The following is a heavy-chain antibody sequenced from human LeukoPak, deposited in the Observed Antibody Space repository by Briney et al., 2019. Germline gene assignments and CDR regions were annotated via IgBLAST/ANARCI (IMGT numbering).Heavy chain of an antibody. J-gene: IGHJ4*02. CDR2: IYPGDSDT. D-gene: IGHD1-26*01. CDR3: ARLGSQMFIDY. V-gene: IGHV5-51*01. CDR1: GYGFTNYW. Sequence: GESLKISCKVSGYGFTNYWIGWVRQLPGKGLEWMGIIYPGDSDTRYSPSFQGQVTISVDKSISTAYLQWSSLKASDTAMYYCARLGSQMFIDYWGQGTLVTVSS.